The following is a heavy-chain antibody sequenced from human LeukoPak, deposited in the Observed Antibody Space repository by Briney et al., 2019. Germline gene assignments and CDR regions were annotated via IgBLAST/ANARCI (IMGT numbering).Heavy chain of an antibody. J-gene: IGHJ4*02. CDR1: GFTFSSYS. CDR2: IGSSSSYI. Sequence: GGSLRLSCAASGFTFSSYSMNWVRQARGKGLEWVSSIGSSSSYIYSGDSVKGPFTISRDNAKNSLYLQMNSLRAEDTAVYYCARDLIDFWSGYYYYFDYWGQGTLVTVSS. D-gene: IGHD3-3*01. V-gene: IGHV3-21*01. CDR3: ARDLIDFWSGYYYYFDY.